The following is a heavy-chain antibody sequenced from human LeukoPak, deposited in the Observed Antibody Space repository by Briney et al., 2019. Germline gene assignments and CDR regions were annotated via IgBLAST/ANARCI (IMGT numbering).Heavy chain of an antibody. D-gene: IGHD3-10*01. Sequence: GGSLRLSCAASGFTIGTYAMTWVRQAPGKGLEWVSGIGSAGTYYADSVKGRFTISRDNSKNTLYLQMNSLRAEDTAVYYCAKNLDASGSYFPDEWGQGTLVTVSS. CDR2: IGSAGT. CDR1: GFTIGTYA. J-gene: IGHJ4*02. V-gene: IGHV3-23*01. CDR3: AKNLDASGSYFPDE.